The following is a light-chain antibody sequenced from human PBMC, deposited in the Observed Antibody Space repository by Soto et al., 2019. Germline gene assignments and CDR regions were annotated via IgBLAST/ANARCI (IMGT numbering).Light chain of an antibody. Sequence: EIVLTQSPVTLSLSPGERATLSCRSSQSVASSYLAWYQQKPGQAPRLLISDAYKRATGIADRFTGSGSGTDFTLIISRLEPEGFAVYYCQQNGTPPLLFGQGTRLEIK. J-gene: IGKJ5*01. CDR3: QQNGTPPLL. CDR2: DAY. V-gene: IGKV3-20*01. CDR1: QSVASSY.